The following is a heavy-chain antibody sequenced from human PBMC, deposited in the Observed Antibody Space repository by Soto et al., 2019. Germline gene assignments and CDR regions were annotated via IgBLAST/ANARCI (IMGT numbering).Heavy chain of an antibody. V-gene: IGHV4-34*02. Sequence: HVRLQQWGAGLLRPSGTLSLTCNVSEGSLTGYYWAWIRQPPGHGLQWIGEIFESGVTYYNPSLKPRVTMSIETSKNQFSLRLTAVTAADTAVYYGAKRCRCYSFGNDWGQGILVTVSS. CDR3: AKRCRCYSFGND. CDR1: EGSLTGYY. D-gene: IGHD3-16*01. J-gene: IGHJ1*01. CDR2: IFESGVT.